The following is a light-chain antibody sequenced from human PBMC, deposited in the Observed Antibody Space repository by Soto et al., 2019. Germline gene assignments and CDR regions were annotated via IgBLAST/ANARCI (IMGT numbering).Light chain of an antibody. J-gene: IGLJ3*02. CDR1: SGHSSYI. Sequence: QLVLTQSSSASASLGSSVKLTCTLSSGHSSYIIAWHQQQPGKAPRYLMKLEGRGSYNKGSGVPDRFSGSSSGADRYLTISNLQFEDEAEYYCETWDSNNWVFGGGTKLTVL. CDR2: LEGRGSY. V-gene: IGLV4-60*02. CDR3: ETWDSNNWV.